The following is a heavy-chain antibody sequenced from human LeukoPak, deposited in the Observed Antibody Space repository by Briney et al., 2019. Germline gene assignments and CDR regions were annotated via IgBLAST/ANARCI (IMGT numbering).Heavy chain of an antibody. CDR2: INPSGGST. Sequence: ASVKVSCKASGYTFTSFYMHWVRQAPGQGLEWMGIINPSGGSTSYAQKFQGRVTMTRDTSTNTVYVELSSLISEDTAVYYCARGDSWAVAGGFDYWGQGTLVTVSS. CDR3: ARGDSWAVAGGFDY. J-gene: IGHJ4*02. D-gene: IGHD6-19*01. CDR1: GYTFTSFY. V-gene: IGHV1-46*01.